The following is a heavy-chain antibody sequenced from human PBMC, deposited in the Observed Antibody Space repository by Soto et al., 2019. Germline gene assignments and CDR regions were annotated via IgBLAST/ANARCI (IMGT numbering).Heavy chain of an antibody. Sequence: QGQLLQSGAEVKKPGASVKVSCKASGYTFTSYGISWVRQAPGHGLEWMGWISAYNGNTNYAQKLQGRVTMTTDTSTSTSYMELKSLKPDDTAVYYCAGLAVDGFETSHCYDYGMDVWGQGTTVTVSS. CDR3: AGLAVDGFETSHCYDYGMDV. CDR1: GYTFTSYG. J-gene: IGHJ6*02. V-gene: IGHV1-18*01. D-gene: IGHD5-12*01. CDR2: ISAYNGNT.